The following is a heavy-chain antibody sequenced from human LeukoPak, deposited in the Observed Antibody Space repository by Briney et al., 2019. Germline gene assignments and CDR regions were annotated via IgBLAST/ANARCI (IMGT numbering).Heavy chain of an antibody. J-gene: IGHJ4*02. D-gene: IGHD3-9*01. CDR3: AREGGYDILTGYQDY. CDR2: INPNSGAT. Sequence: ASVKVSCKASGYTFTGYYIHWVRQAPGQGLEWMAWINPNSGATNYAQKFQGRVTMTRDTSISTAYMELTRQRSDDTAVYYCAREGGYDILTGYQDYWGQGTLVTVSS. CDR1: GYTFTGYY. V-gene: IGHV1-2*02.